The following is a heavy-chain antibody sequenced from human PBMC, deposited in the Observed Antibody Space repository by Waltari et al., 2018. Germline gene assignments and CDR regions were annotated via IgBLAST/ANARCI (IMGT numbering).Heavy chain of an antibody. J-gene: IGHJ4*02. CDR1: GGSISSSSYY. Sequence: QLQLQESGPGLVKPSETLSLTCTVPGGSISSSSYYWGWIRQPPGKGLEWIGSIYYSGSTYYNPSLKSRVTISVDTSKNQFSLKLSSVTAADTAVYYCARDPGRWNDLDYWGQGTLVTVSS. CDR3: ARDPGRWNDLDY. CDR2: IYYSGST. V-gene: IGHV4-39*07. D-gene: IGHD1-1*01.